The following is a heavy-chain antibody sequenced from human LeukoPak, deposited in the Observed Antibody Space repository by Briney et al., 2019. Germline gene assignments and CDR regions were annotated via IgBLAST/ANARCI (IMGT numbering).Heavy chain of an antibody. CDR1: GGTFSSYA. J-gene: IGHJ4*02. CDR2: IIPIFGTA. V-gene: IGHV1-69*05. D-gene: IGHD4-17*01. Sequence: PSVKVSCKASGGTFSSYAISWVRQAPGQGLEWMGRIIPIFGTANYAQKFQGRVTITTDESTSTAYMELSSLRSEDTAVYYCANDYGDYIMGYWGQGTLVTVSS. CDR3: ANDYGDYIMGY.